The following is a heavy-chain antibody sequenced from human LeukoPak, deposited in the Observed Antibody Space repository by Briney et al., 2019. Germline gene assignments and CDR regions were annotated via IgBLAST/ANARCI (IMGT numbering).Heavy chain of an antibody. D-gene: IGHD7-27*01. V-gene: IGHV4-61*08. CDR3: ARSKLGSFDY. CDR1: GGSISSGGYY. J-gene: IGHJ4*02. CDR2: IYYSGST. Sequence: SETLSLTCTVSGGSISSGGYYWSWIRQPPGKGLEWIGYIYYSGSTNYNPSLKSRVTISVDTSKNQFSLKLSSVTAADTAVYYCARSKLGSFDYWGQGTLVTVSS.